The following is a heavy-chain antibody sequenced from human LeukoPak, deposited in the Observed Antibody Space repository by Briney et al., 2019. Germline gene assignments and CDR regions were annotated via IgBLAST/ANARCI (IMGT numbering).Heavy chain of an antibody. CDR3: ASYSGYDFFVEY. D-gene: IGHD5-12*01. CDR1: GDSISSTSYY. J-gene: IGHJ4*02. V-gene: IGHV4-39*01. CDR2: IYYSGST. Sequence: SETLSLTCTVSGDSISSTSYYWGWIRQPPGKGLEWIGNIYYSGSTYYNPSLKSRVTISVDTSKNQLSLKLSSVTAADTAVYYCASYSGYDFFVEYWGQGTLVTVSS.